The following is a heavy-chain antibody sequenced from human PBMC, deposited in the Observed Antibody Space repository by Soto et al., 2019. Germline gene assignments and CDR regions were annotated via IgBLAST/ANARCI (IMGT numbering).Heavy chain of an antibody. CDR1: GGTFSSYA. J-gene: IGHJ4*02. CDR2: IIPIFGTA. D-gene: IGHD3-22*01. V-gene: IGHV1-69*13. CDR3: ARGSYDSSGPPGDY. Sequence: SVKVYCKASGGTFSSYAISWVRQAPGQGLEWMGGIIPIFGTANYAQKFQGRVTITADESTSTAYMELSSLRSEDTAVYYCARGSYDSSGPPGDYWGQGSLVTVTS.